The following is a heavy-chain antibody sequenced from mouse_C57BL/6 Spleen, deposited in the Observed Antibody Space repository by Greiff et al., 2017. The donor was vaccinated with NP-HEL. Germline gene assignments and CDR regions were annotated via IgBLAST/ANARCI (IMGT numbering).Heavy chain of an antibody. J-gene: IGHJ3*01. Sequence: VQLQQSGPELVKPGASVKISCKASGYAFSSSWMNWVKQRPGKGLEWIGRIYPGDGDTNYNGKFKGKATLTADKSSSTAYMQLSSLTSEDSAVYFCARRTTVVPFAYWGQGTLVTVSA. CDR1: GYAFSSSW. CDR3: ARRTTVVPFAY. CDR2: IYPGDGDT. V-gene: IGHV1-82*01. D-gene: IGHD1-1*01.